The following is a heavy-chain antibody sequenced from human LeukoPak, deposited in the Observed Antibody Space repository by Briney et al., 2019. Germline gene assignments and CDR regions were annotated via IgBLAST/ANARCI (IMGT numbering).Heavy chain of an antibody. CDR2: IRYDGSNK. Sequence: PGGSLRLSCAASGFTFNSYGMHWVRQAPGEGLEWVAFIRYDGSNKYYTDSVKGRFTISRDNSKNTLYLQMNSLRADDTAVYFCAKGFPTLDYWGQGTLVTVSS. V-gene: IGHV3-30*02. CDR1: GFTFNSYG. CDR3: AKGFPTLDY. J-gene: IGHJ4*02.